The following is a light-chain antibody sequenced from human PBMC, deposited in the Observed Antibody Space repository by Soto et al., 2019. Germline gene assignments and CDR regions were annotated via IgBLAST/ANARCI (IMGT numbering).Light chain of an antibody. CDR3: QQYNRA. CDR2: KAS. Sequence: DIQMTQSPSTLSASVGDRVSITCRASQSISSWLAWYQQKPGKAPKLLIYKASSLESGVPSRFSCSGSGTEFTLTISSLQPDDFATYYCQQYNRAFGQGTKVDIK. CDR1: QSISSW. V-gene: IGKV1-5*03. J-gene: IGKJ1*01.